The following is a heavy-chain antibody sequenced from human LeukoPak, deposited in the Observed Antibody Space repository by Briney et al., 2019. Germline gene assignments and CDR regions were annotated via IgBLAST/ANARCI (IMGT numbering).Heavy chain of an antibody. Sequence: PSETLSLTCTASGGSISTSYWNWIRQPAGKGLEWIGRIDTSGTTNYNPSLRGRVTMSVDTSKNHFSLNLSSVTAAGTAVYYCATGPTWLDHWGQGTLVTVSS. CDR3: ATGPTWLDH. CDR2: IDTSGTT. V-gene: IGHV4-4*07. J-gene: IGHJ5*02. CDR1: GGSISTSY.